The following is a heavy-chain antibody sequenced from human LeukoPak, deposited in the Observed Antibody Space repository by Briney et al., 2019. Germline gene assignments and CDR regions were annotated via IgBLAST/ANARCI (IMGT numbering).Heavy chain of an antibody. V-gene: IGHV4-34*01. CDR2: INHSGST. Sequence: TSETLSLTCAVYGGSFSGYYWSWIRQPPGKGLEWIGEINHSGSTSYNPSLKSRVTISVDTSKNQFSLKLSSVTAADTAVYYCARGEEGDWFDPWGQGTLVTVSS. CDR3: ARGEEGDWFDP. J-gene: IGHJ5*02. CDR1: GGSFSGYY.